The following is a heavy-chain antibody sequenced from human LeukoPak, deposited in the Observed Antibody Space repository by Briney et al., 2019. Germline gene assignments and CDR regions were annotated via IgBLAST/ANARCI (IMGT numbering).Heavy chain of an antibody. D-gene: IGHD3-10*01. Sequence: SETLSLTCTVSGGSISSSSYYWSWIRQPPGKGLEWIGYIYYSGSTYYNPSLKSRVTISVDTSKNQFSLKLSSVTAADTAVYYCARVVRGVIYFDYWGQGTLVTVSS. CDR3: ARVVRGVIYFDY. J-gene: IGHJ4*02. CDR1: GGSISSSSYY. V-gene: IGHV4-30-4*01. CDR2: IYYSGST.